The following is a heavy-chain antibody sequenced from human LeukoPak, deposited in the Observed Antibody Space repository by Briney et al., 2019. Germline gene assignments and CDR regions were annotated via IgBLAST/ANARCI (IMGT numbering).Heavy chain of an antibody. D-gene: IGHD4-17*01. V-gene: IGHV1-2*02. Sequence: GASVKVSCKASGYTFTGYYMHWVRQAPGQGLERMGWINPNSGGTNYAQKFQGRVTMTRDTSISTAYMELSRLRSDDTAVYYCARVSRPLYGADFDYWGQGTLVTVSS. CDR2: INPNSGGT. J-gene: IGHJ4*02. CDR1: GYTFTGYY. CDR3: ARVSRPLYGADFDY.